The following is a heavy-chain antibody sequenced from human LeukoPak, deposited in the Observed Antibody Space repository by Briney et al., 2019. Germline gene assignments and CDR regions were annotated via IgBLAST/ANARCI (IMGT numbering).Heavy chain of an antibody. J-gene: IGHJ4*02. CDR3: ARGPKWELLYYFDY. Sequence: SVKVSCKASGGTFSSYAISWVRQAPGQGLEGMGGIIPIFGTANYAQKFQGRVTITTDESTSTAYMELSSLRSEDTAVYYCARGPKWELLYYFDYWGQGTLVTVSS. D-gene: IGHD1-26*01. V-gene: IGHV1-69*05. CDR2: IIPIFGTA. CDR1: GGTFSSYA.